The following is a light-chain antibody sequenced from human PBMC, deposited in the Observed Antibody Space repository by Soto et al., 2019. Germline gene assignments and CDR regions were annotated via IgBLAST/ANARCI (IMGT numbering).Light chain of an antibody. Sequence: DIQMTQSPTSLSASVGDRVTITCRASQSISSYLNWYQQKPGKAPKLLICAASRLQSGVPSRFSGSGSGTDFTLTITSLQHDDFSIYYSTQNISTRTFGPVYKVDFK. CDR3: TQNISTRT. V-gene: IGKV1-39*01. CDR1: QSISSY. J-gene: IGKJ1*01. CDR2: AAS.